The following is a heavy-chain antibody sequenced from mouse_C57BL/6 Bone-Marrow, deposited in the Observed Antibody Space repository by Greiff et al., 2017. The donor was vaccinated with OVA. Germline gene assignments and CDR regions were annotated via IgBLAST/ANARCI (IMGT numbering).Heavy chain of an antibody. CDR1: GYAFTNYL. D-gene: IGHD2-5*01. V-gene: IGHV1-54*01. CDR2: INPGSGGT. Sequence: VQLQQSGAELVRPGTSVKVSCKASGYAFTNYLIEWVKQRPGQGLEWIGVINPGSGGTNYNEKFKGKATLTADKSSSTAYMQLSSLTSEDSAVYFCAKGYYSNYYAMDYWGQGTSVTVSS. CDR3: AKGYYSNYYAMDY. J-gene: IGHJ4*01.